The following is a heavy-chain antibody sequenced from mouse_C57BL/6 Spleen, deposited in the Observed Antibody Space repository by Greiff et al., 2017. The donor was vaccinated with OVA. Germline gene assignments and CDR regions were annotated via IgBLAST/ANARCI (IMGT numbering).Heavy chain of an antibody. CDR3: ARWGSSGY. V-gene: IGHV1-82*01. CDR1: GYAFSSSW. J-gene: IGHJ2*01. Sequence: VQLQQSGPELVKPGASVKISCKASGYAFSSSWMNWVKQRPGKGLEWIGRIYPGDGDTNYNGKFKGKATLTADKSSSTAYMQLSSLTSEDSAVYFCARWGSSGYWGQGTTLTVSS. CDR2: IYPGDGDT. D-gene: IGHD3-2*02.